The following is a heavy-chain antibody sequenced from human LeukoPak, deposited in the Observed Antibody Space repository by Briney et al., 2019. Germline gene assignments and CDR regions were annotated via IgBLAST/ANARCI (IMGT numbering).Heavy chain of an antibody. CDR2: ISAYNGNT. CDR3: AREGITGTEDYFDY. Sequence: ASVKVSCKASGYTFTSYGISWVRQATGQGLEGMGWISAYNGNTNYAQKLQGRVTMTTDTSTSTAYMELRSLRSDDTAVYYCAREGITGTEDYFDYWGQGTLVTVSS. V-gene: IGHV1-18*01. D-gene: IGHD1-20*01. J-gene: IGHJ4*02. CDR1: GYTFTSYG.